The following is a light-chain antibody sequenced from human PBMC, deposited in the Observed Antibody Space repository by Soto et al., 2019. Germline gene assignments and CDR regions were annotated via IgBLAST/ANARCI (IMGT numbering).Light chain of an antibody. CDR1: SSDVGGYNY. CDR2: DVS. V-gene: IGLV2-14*01. Sequence: QSVLTQPASVSGSPGQSITISCTGTSSDVGGYNYVSWYQQHPGKAPKLMIYDVSNRPSGVSNRFSGSKSGNTASLTISGLQAEDEADYYCSSYTSSSPHTYVFGTGTTVTVL. J-gene: IGLJ1*01. CDR3: SSYTSSSPHTYV.